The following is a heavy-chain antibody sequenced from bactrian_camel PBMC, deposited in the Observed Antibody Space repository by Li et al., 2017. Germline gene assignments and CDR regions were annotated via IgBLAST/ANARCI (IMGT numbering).Heavy chain of an antibody. D-gene: IGHD2*01. CDR2: IYSDGSNT. J-gene: IGHJ6*01. CDR3: ATLPCSGYCYYFYS. Sequence: HVQLVESGGGLVQPGGSLRLSCAASGFSISYYSMTWVRQAPGKGLEWVSRIYSDGSNTYYADSVKGRFTISRDNAKNTVYLQMNSLRSEDTALYYCATLPCSGYCYYFYSWGQGTQ. V-gene: IGHV3-2*01. CDR1: GFSISYYS.